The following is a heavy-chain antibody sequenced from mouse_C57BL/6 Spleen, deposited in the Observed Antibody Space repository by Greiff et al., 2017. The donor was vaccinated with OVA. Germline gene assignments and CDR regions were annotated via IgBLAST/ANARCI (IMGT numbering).Heavy chain of an antibody. CDR3: ARQLDYPYAMDY. CDR2: IWSDGST. Sequence: VKVEESGPGLVAPSQSLSITCTVSGFSLTSYGVHWVRQPPGKGLEWLVVIWSDGSTTYNSALKSRLSISKDNSKSQVFLKMNSLQTDDTAMYYCARQLDYPYAMDYWGQGTSVTVSS. J-gene: IGHJ4*01. CDR1: GFSLTSYG. D-gene: IGHD2-4*01. V-gene: IGHV2-6-1*01.